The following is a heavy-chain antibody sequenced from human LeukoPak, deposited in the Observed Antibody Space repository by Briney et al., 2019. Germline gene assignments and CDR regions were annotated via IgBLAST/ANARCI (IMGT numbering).Heavy chain of an antibody. CDR1: GGSISSSSYY. Sequence: SETLSLTCTVSGGSISSSSYYWGWIRQPPGKGLEWIGSIYYSGSTYYNPSLKSRVTISVDTSKNQFSLKLSSVTAADTAVYYCARDRGSITGTESHYYYMDVWGKGTTVTVSS. J-gene: IGHJ6*03. V-gene: IGHV4-39*07. CDR3: ARDRGSITGTESHYYYMDV. D-gene: IGHD1-20*01. CDR2: IYYSGST.